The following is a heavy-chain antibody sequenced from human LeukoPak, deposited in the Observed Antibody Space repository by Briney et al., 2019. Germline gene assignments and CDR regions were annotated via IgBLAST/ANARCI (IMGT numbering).Heavy chain of an antibody. CDR2: INHSGST. Sequence: SETLSLTCAVYGGSFSGYYWSWIHQPPGKGLEWIGEINHSGSTNYNPSLKSRVTISVDTSKNQFSLKLSSVTAADTAVYYCAVSGVLSSLPDYWGQGTLVTVSS. J-gene: IGHJ4*02. D-gene: IGHD3-16*01. V-gene: IGHV4-34*01. CDR1: GGSFSGYY. CDR3: AVSGVLSSLPDY.